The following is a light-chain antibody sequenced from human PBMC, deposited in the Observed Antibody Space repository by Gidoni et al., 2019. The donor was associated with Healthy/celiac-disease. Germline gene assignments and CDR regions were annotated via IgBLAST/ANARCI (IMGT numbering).Light chain of an antibody. CDR3: QQYNNWPPLT. J-gene: IGKJ4*01. V-gene: IGKV3-15*01. CDR2: GAS. CDR1: QSVSSN. Sequence: DIAMTQLPATLSVSPGERATLPCRASQSVSSNLAWYQQKPGQAPRLLIYGASTRATGIPARFSGSGSGTEFTLTISSLQSEDFAVYYCQQYNNWPPLTFGGGTKVEIK.